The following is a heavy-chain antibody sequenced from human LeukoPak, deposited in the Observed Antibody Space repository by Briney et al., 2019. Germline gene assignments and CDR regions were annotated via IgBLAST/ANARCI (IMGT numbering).Heavy chain of an antibody. CDR1: GFTSSSYG. V-gene: IGHV3-30*02. CDR3: AKGSITMVRGVPFDY. Sequence: GGSLRLSCAPSGFTSSSYGTHWVRQAPGKGLEWVAFIRYDGSNKYYADSLKGRFTISRDNSKNTLYLHMNSLRAEDTAVYYCAKGSITMVRGVPFDYWGQGTLVTVSS. CDR2: IRYDGSNK. D-gene: IGHD3-10*01. J-gene: IGHJ4*02.